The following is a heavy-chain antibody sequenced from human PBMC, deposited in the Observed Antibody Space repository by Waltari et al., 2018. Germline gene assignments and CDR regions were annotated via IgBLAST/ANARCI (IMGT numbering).Heavy chain of an antibody. V-gene: IGHV3-30*19. D-gene: IGHD3-10*01. CDR1: GFSLGSFG. CDR2: IFFGGGDT. CDR3: AKDAFGNTYLDH. J-gene: IGHJ4*02. Sequence: QAQLVESGGGVVQPGMSLRLSCAASGFSLGSFGMHWVRQAPGKGLEWVALIFFGGGDTFYADSVRGRFTISRDNSKNTLYLDINSLRLDDTAIYYCAKDAFGNTYLDHWGQGTLVTVSS.